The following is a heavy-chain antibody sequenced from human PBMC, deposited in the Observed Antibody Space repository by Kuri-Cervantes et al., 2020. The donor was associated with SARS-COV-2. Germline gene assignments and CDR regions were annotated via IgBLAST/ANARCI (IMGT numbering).Heavy chain of an antibody. CDR2: INPYSGGT. CDR3: ARSTPSRRLVVISQGGAFDI. J-gene: IGHJ3*02. CDR1: GYTFTGYY. V-gene: IGHV1-2*04. D-gene: IGHD3-22*01. Sequence: ASVKVSCKASGYTFTGYYMHWVRQAPGQGLEWMGWINPYSGGTNYARKFQGWVTMTRDTSISTVYMELSRLRSDDTAVYYCARSTPSRRLVVISQGGAFDIWGQGTMVTVSS.